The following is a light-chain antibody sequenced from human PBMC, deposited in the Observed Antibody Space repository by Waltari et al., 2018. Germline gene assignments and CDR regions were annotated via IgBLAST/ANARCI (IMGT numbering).Light chain of an antibody. CDR2: DVS. CDR3: SSYTSSSTWV. J-gene: IGLJ2*01. Sequence: QSALTQPASVSGSPGQSITISCTGTSSDVGGYNYVSWYQQHPGKAPKPMIYDVSKRPSGVFNRFSGSKSGNTASLTISGLQAEDEADYYCSSYTSSSTWVFGGGTKLTVL. V-gene: IGLV2-14*01. CDR1: SSDVGGYNY.